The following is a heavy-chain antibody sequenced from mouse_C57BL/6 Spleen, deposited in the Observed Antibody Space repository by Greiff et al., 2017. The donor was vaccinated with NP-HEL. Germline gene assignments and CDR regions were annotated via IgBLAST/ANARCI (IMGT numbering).Heavy chain of an antibody. CDR2: IRNKANGYTT. CDR3: ARDYGIHYYAMDY. J-gene: IGHJ4*01. D-gene: IGHD2-1*01. V-gene: IGHV7-3*01. CDR1: GFTFTDYY. Sequence: DVQLVESGGGLVQPGGSLSLSCAASGFTFTDYYMSWVRQPPGKALEWLGFIRNKANGYTTEYSASVKGRFTISRDNSQSILYLQMNALRAEDSATYYCARDYGIHYYAMDYWGQGTSVTVSS.